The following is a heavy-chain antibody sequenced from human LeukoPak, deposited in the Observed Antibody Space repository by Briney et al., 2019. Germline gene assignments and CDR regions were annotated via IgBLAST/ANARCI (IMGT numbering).Heavy chain of an antibody. CDR1: GFTFSSYG. CDR3: AKGNGHYYYYMDV. CDR2: IRYDGTNK. J-gene: IGHJ6*03. D-gene: IGHD3-16*01. Sequence: GGSLRLSCAASGFTFSSYGMHWVRQAPGKGLEWVAVIRYDGTNKYYADSVKGRFTISRDNSKNTLYLQMNSLRAEDTAVYYCAKGNGHYYYYMDVWGEGTTVTVSS. V-gene: IGHV3-30*02.